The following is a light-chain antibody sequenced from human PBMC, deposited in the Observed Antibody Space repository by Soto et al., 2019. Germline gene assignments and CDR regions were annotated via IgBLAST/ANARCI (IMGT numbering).Light chain of an antibody. J-gene: IGKJ4*01. CDR2: GAS. V-gene: IGKV3-20*01. CDR1: QSVSINY. CDR3: QQYGSSPRVT. Sequence: EIVLTQSPGTLSLSPGERATLSCRASQSVSINYLAWYQQKPGQAPRLLIYGASSRATGIPDRFSGSGSGTDFTLTISRLEPEDFAVYYCQQYGSSPRVTFGGGTKVEIK.